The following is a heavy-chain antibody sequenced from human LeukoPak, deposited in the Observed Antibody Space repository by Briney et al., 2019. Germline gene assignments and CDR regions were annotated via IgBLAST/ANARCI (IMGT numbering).Heavy chain of an antibody. Sequence: SETLSLTCTVSGGSISSGGYYWSWIRQHPGKGLEWIGYIYYSGSTYYSPSPKSRVTISVDTSKNQFSLKLSSVTAADTAVYYCARGTYYYDSSGYWDWFDPWGQGTLVTVSS. V-gene: IGHV4-31*03. CDR2: IYYSGST. D-gene: IGHD3-22*01. J-gene: IGHJ5*02. CDR1: GGSISSGGYY. CDR3: ARGTYYYDSSGYWDWFDP.